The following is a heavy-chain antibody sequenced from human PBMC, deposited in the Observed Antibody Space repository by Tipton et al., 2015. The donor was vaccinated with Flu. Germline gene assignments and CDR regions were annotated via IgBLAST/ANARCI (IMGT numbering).Heavy chain of an antibody. CDR3: ARDRDFWSGSKDYYYYMDV. CDR1: GYTFTGYY. V-gene: IGHV1-2*04. J-gene: IGHJ6*03. CDR2: INPNSGGT. Sequence: QSGAEVKKPGASVKVSCKASGYTFTGYYMHWVRQAPGQGLEWMGWINPNSGGTNYAQKFQGWVTMTRDTSISTAYMELSRLRSDDTAVYYCARDRDFWSGSKDYYYYMDVWGKGTTVTVSS. D-gene: IGHD3-3*01.